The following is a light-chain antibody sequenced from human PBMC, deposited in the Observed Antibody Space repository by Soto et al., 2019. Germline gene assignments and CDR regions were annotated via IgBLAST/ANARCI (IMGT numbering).Light chain of an antibody. J-gene: IGKJ2*01. Sequence: DIQMTQSPSTLSASVGDRVTITCRASQSISSWLAWYQQKPGKAPKLLIYKASSLESGVPSRFRGSGSGTEFTLTISSLQPADFATYYCQQYNSYSPYTFGQGTKLEIK. V-gene: IGKV1-5*03. CDR1: QSISSW. CDR3: QQYNSYSPYT. CDR2: KAS.